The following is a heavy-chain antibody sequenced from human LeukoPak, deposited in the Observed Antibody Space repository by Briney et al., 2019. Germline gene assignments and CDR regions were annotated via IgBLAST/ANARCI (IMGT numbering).Heavy chain of an antibody. CDR2: IYYSGST. V-gene: IGHV4-31*03. J-gene: IGHJ4*02. D-gene: IGHD3-10*01. CDR3: ARYYHGSGSYFDY. CDR1: GGSISSGGYY. Sequence: SETLSLTCTVSGGSISSGGYYWSWIRQHPGKGLEWIGYIYYSGSTYYNPSLKSRVTISVDTSKNQFSLKLSSVTAADTAVYYCARYYHGSGSYFDYWGQGTLVTVSS.